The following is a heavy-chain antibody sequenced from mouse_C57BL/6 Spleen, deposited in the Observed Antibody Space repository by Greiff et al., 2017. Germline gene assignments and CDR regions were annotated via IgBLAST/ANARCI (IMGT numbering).Heavy chain of an antibody. V-gene: IGHV1-26*01. CDR3: ARWLLQGYYAMDY. Sequence: EVQLQQSGPELVKPGASVKISCKASGYTFTDYYMNWVKQSHGKSLEWIGDINPNNGGPSYNQKFKGKATLTVDKSSSTAYMELRSLTSDDSAVYYLARWLLQGYYAMDYWGQGTSVTVSS. CDR2: INPNNGGP. D-gene: IGHD2-3*01. J-gene: IGHJ4*01. CDR1: GYTFTDYY.